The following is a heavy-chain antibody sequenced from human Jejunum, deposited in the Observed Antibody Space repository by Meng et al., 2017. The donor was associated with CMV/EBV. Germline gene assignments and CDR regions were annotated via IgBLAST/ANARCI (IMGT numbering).Heavy chain of an antibody. Sequence: EVQLVECGGDSIKRGGTLIFFCAASGFTFSSTWMSWVSQAPGKGLEWIGRIKSKNNGATTDYAAPVTGRFTISRDDSKNTLYLQMNSLKTEDTAAYYCSATFHADSSGKYWGQGTLVTVSS. J-gene: IGHJ4*02. V-gene: IGHV3-15*01. CDR2: IKSKNNGATT. CDR3: SATFHADSSGKY. D-gene: IGHD3-22*01. CDR1: GFTFSSTW.